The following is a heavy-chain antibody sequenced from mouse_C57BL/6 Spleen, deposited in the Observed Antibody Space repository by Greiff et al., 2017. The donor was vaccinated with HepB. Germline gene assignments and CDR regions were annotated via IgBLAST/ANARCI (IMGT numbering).Heavy chain of an antibody. CDR1: GYTFTSYW. D-gene: IGHD3-1*01. CDR3: ARSGSYAMDY. J-gene: IGHJ4*01. V-gene: IGHV1-50*01. Sequence: VQLQQPGAELVKPGASVKLSCKASGYTFTSYWMQWVKQRPGQGLEWIGEIDPSDSYTNYNQKFKGKATLTVDTSSSTAYMQRSSLTSEDSAVYYCARSGSYAMDYWGQGTSVTVSS. CDR2: IDPSDSYT.